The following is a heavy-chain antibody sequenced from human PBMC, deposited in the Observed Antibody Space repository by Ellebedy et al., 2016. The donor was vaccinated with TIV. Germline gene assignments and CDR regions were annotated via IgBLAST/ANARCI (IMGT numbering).Heavy chain of an antibody. CDR1: GGSFSGYY. Sequence: SETLSLTCAVYGGSFSGYYWSWIRQPPGKGLEWIGEINHSGSTNYNPSLKSRVTVSVDTSKNQFSLKLSSVTAADTAVYYCARGGGSSWYNYWGQGTLVTVSS. CDR3: ARGGGSSWYNY. CDR2: INHSGST. V-gene: IGHV4-34*01. D-gene: IGHD6-13*01. J-gene: IGHJ4*02.